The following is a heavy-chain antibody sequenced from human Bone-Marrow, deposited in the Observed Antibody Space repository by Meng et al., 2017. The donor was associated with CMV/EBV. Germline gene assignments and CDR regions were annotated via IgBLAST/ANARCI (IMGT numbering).Heavy chain of an antibody. D-gene: IGHD1-14*01. Sequence: EFQRLESGGGLGQPGGSLRLPCAASGFTFSNYAMNWVRQAPGKGLEWVSTISQSGDATYYADSVQGRFTISRDNSKNTLFLQMNSLRADDTAVYYCGRSNHFDYWGQGTLVTVSS. J-gene: IGHJ4*02. CDR3: GRSNHFDY. V-gene: IGHV3-23*01. CDR1: GFTFSNYA. CDR2: ISQSGDAT.